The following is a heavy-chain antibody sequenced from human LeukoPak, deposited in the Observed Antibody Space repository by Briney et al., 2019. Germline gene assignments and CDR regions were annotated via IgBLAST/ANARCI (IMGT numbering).Heavy chain of an antibody. Sequence: SETLSLTCAVYGGFFSGYYWSWIRQPPGKGLEWIGEINHSGSTNYNPSLKSRVTISVDTSKNQFSLKLSSVTAADTAVYYCAGNKDIVATIYDYWGQGTLVTVSS. V-gene: IGHV4-34*01. J-gene: IGHJ4*02. CDR1: GGFFSGYY. CDR3: AGNKDIVATIYDY. D-gene: IGHD5-12*01. CDR2: INHSGST.